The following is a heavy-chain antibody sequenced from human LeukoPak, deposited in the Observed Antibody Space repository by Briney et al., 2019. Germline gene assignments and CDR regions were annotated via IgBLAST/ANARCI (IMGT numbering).Heavy chain of an antibody. Sequence: KTGGSLRLSCATSGFTFSDYYMSWIRQAPGRGLEWVSYISSSGTTMYFADSVKGRFTISRDNARKSLYLQMNSLRAEDTAVYYCARLRLQYFDYWGQGNLVTVST. CDR2: ISSSGTTM. V-gene: IGHV3-11*01. J-gene: IGHJ4*02. CDR1: GFTFSDYY. D-gene: IGHD3-9*01. CDR3: ARLRLQYFDY.